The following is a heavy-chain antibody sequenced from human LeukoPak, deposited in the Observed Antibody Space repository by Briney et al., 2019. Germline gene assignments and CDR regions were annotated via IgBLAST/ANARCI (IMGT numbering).Heavy chain of an antibody. J-gene: IGHJ5*02. CDR1: GYTFTAYA. CDR3: ARDWNRGFDP. Sequence: ASVKVSCKSSGYTFTAYAMHWVRQAPGQGLEWMGWITPSDGANYAQKFQGRVTMTRDTSMSTVYMDLTRLSSDDTAVYYCARDWNRGFDPWGQGTPVTVSS. CDR2: ITPSDGA. V-gene: IGHV1-2*02. D-gene: IGHD1-1*01.